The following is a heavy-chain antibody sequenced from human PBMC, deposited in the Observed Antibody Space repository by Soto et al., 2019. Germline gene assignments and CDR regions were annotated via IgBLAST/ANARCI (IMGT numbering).Heavy chain of an antibody. V-gene: IGHV4-59*08. J-gene: IGHJ4*02. D-gene: IGHD7-27*01. CDR3: VRHNWGYSFDF. CDR2: IHYSGSTN. CDR1: GGAISSYF. Sequence: QVYLQESGPGLVRPSETLSLTCTVSGGAISSYFWSWIRQPPGRGLEWIGYIHYSGSTNNYNPSLKSRVIMSVDTSKNQFSLNLSSVTAADTAVYYCVRHNWGYSFDFWGQGTLVTVSS.